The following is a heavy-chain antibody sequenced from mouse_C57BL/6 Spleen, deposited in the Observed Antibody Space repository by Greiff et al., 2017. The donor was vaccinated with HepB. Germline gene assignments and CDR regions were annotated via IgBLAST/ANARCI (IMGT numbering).Heavy chain of an antibody. Sequence: EVKLMESGGGLVKPGGSLKLSCAASGFTFSSYAMSWVRQTPEKRLEWVATISDGGSYTYYPDNVKGRFTISRDNAKNNLYLQMSHLKSEDTAMYYCARESYYYGSSYGFAYWGQGTLVTVSA. D-gene: IGHD1-1*01. CDR1: GFTFSSYA. J-gene: IGHJ3*01. CDR3: ARESYYYGSSYGFAY. V-gene: IGHV5-4*01. CDR2: ISDGGSYT.